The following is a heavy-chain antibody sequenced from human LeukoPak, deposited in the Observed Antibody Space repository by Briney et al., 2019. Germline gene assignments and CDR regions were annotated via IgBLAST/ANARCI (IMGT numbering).Heavy chain of an antibody. J-gene: IGHJ4*02. Sequence: ASVKVPCKASGYTFTSYGISWVRQAPGQGLEWMGWISAYNGNTNYAQKLQGRVTMTTDTSTSTAYMELRSLRSDDTAVYYCARDRQDYYDSSGYYRDNFDYWGQATLVTVSS. CDR2: ISAYNGNT. CDR1: GYTFTSYG. D-gene: IGHD3-22*01. CDR3: ARDRQDYYDSSGYYRDNFDY. V-gene: IGHV1-18*01.